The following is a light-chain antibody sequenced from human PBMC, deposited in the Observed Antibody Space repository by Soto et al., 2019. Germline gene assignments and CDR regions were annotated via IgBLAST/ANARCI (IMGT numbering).Light chain of an antibody. Sequence: DIVMTQTPLSSPVTLGQPASISCRSSQSLVHSDGNTYLSWLQQRPGQPPRVLIYKISTRFSGVPDRYSGSGVGPDFTPKISRVEAEDLGVYYCMQAAQFPHTFGGGTKVEIK. V-gene: IGKV2-24*01. CDR2: KIS. CDR1: QSLVHSDGNTY. CDR3: MQAAQFPHT. J-gene: IGKJ4*01.